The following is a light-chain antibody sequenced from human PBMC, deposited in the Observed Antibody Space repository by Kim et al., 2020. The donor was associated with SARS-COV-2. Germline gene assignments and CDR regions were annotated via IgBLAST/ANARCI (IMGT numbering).Light chain of an antibody. CDR3: MLSYSGARI. Sequence: QAVVTQEPSLTVSPGGTVTLTCGSSTGAVTSGLYPYWFQQKPGQAPRTLIYDTTDRHSWTPARFSGSLLGGKAALTLSGAQPEDEADYYCMLSYSGARIFGTGTKSPS. CDR1: TGAVTSGLY. CDR2: DTT. V-gene: IGLV7-46*01. J-gene: IGLJ1*01.